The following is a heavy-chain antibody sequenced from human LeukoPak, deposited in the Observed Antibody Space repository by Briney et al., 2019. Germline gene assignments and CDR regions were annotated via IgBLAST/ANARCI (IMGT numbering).Heavy chain of an antibody. J-gene: IGHJ4*02. Sequence: GGSLRLSCGASGFTFSSHGMNWVRQAPGKGLEGVSSIDSSGGYMFYADSVKGRFIISRDNAKDSLYLQMNSLRVEDTAVYYCLRGDRRDYWGQGTLVTVSS. CDR1: GFTFSSHG. V-gene: IGHV3-21*06. CDR3: LRGDRRDY. CDR2: IDSSGGYM.